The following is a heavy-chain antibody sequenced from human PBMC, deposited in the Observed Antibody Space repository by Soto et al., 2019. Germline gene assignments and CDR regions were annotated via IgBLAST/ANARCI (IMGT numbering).Heavy chain of an antibody. CDR2: IIPILGIA. Sequence: QVQLVQSGAEVKKPGSSVKVSCKASGGTFSSYTISWVRQAPGQGLEWMGRIIPILGIANYAQKFQGRVTITADKATSTADMERSSLRAEDTAVYYCARDQGSYYDILTGYYYYYYMDVWGKGTTVTVSS. J-gene: IGHJ6*03. CDR1: GGTFSSYT. CDR3: ARDQGSYYDILTGYYYYYYMDV. V-gene: IGHV1-69*08. D-gene: IGHD3-9*01.